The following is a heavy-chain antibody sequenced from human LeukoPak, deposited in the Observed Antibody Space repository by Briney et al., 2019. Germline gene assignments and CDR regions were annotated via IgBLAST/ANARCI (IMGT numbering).Heavy chain of an antibody. Sequence: ASVKVSCKASGGTFSSYGISWVRQAPGQGLEWMGWISAYNGNTNYAQKLQGRVTMTTDTSTSTAYMELRSLRSDDTAVYYCARERDGYNRDAFDIWGQGTMVTVSS. D-gene: IGHD5-24*01. CDR1: GGTFSSYG. CDR2: ISAYNGNT. V-gene: IGHV1-18*01. CDR3: ARERDGYNRDAFDI. J-gene: IGHJ3*02.